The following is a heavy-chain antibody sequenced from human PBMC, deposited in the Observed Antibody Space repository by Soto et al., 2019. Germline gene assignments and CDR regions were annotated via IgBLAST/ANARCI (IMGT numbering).Heavy chain of an antibody. CDR3: ARMETFGSLNWFDP. J-gene: IGHJ5*02. D-gene: IGHD3-16*01. Sequence: ASVKVSCKASGYSFTNNDVSWVRQATGQGLEWMGWMNPGSGDTGYAQKFQGRVTMTRDISIAAAYMELSSLRSDDMAIYYCARMETFGSLNWFDPWGQGTLVTVSS. CDR1: GYSFTNND. V-gene: IGHV1-8*01. CDR2: MNPGSGDT.